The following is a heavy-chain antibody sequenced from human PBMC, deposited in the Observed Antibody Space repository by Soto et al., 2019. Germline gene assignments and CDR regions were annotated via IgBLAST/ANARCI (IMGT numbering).Heavy chain of an antibody. CDR3: ARNYGHDCGGGNCYFYF. CDR2: IIPLFGTA. J-gene: IGHJ4*02. V-gene: IGHV1-69*01. CDR1: GGTFSRYA. D-gene: IGHD2-15*01. Sequence: QVQLVQSGAEVKKPGSSVKVSCEASGGTFSRYAINWVRQAPGHGLEWMGGIIPLFGTANYAQKFQGRVTITADESASTAHMELRSLRSEDTAVYYCARNYGHDCGGGNCYFYFWGQGTLVTVSS.